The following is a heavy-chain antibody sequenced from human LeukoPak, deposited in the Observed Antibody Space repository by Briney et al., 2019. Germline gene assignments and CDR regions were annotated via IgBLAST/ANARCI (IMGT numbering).Heavy chain of an antibody. D-gene: IGHD6-13*01. CDR1: GCSISSSSYY. V-gene: IGHV4-39*01. Sequence: PAGSLSLSCTVSGCSISSSSYYWGRLRQPPGKGWEWFVSSYYSERTYYNSSLRSRVTISVDTSNNQYSQKLSSATAADTAVYYCARHLIPWYSSSWYHAYFDYWGQGTLVTVSS. CDR2: SYYSERT. J-gene: IGHJ4*02. CDR3: ARHLIPWYSSSWYHAYFDY.